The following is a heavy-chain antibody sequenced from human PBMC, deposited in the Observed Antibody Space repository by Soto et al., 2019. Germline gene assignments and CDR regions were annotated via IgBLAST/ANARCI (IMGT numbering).Heavy chain of an antibody. CDR3: ARQQYSSGWSLFDY. D-gene: IGHD6-19*01. CDR1: GGSISSYY. J-gene: IGHJ4*02. CDR2: IYYSGST. V-gene: IGHV4-59*08. Sequence: SETLSLTCTVSGGSISSYYWSWIRQPPGKGLEWIGYIYYSGSTNYNPSLKSRVTISVDTSKNQFSLKLSSVTAADTAVYYCARQQYSSGWSLFDYWGQGTLVTVSS.